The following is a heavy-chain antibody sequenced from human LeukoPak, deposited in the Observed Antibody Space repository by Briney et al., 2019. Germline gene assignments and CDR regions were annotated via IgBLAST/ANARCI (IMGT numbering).Heavy chain of an antibody. D-gene: IGHD2-2*01. Sequence: ASVKVSCKASGYTFTSYAMNWVRQAPGQGLEWMGWINTNTGNPTYAQGFTGRFVFSLDTSVSTAYLQISSLKAEDTAVYYCARDTAVVVPAAYDYWGQGTLVTVSS. V-gene: IGHV7-4-1*02. CDR1: GYTFTSYA. CDR2: INTNTGNP. J-gene: IGHJ4*02. CDR3: ARDTAVVVPAAYDY.